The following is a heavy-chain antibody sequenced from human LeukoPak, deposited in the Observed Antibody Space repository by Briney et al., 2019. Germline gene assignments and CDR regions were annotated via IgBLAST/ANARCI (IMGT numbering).Heavy chain of an antibody. Sequence: SETLSLTCTVSGGSISSYSWTWIRHPAGKGMEWIGRIYPSGSTNYNPSLKSRVTMSVDTSKTQCSLMLSSVTAADTAVYYCARLDCSSTSCHSGWFVPWGQGTLVTVSS. V-gene: IGHV4-4*07. J-gene: IGHJ5*02. CDR3: ARLDCSSTSCHSGWFVP. CDR1: GGSISSYS. D-gene: IGHD2-2*01. CDR2: IYPSGST.